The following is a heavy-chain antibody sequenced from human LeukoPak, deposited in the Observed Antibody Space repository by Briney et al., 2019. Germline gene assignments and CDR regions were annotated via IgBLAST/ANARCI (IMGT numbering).Heavy chain of an antibody. D-gene: IGHD1-20*01. V-gene: IGHV4-61*02. Sequence: SETLSLTCTVSGGSISSGSYYWRWIRQPAGTGLEWIGRIYTSGTTSYNPSLKSRVTISVDTSKNQFSLKLSSVTAADTAVYYCARELTGDDAFDIWGQGTMVTVSS. J-gene: IGHJ3*02. CDR3: ARELTGDDAFDI. CDR1: GGSISSGSYY. CDR2: IYTSGTT.